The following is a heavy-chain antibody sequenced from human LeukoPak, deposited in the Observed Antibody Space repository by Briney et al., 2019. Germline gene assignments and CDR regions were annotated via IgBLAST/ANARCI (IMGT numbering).Heavy chain of an antibody. CDR3: ARRLNELPFDY. CDR1: GGSISNGGYY. D-gene: IGHD1-26*01. V-gene: IGHV4-30-2*01. J-gene: IGHJ4*02. CDR2: IYHSGST. Sequence: SQTLSLTCTVSGGSISNGGYYWSWIRQPPGKGLEWIGYIYHSGSTYYNPSLTSRVTISVDRSKNQFSLKLSSVTAADTAVYYCARRLNELPFDYWGQGTLVTVSS.